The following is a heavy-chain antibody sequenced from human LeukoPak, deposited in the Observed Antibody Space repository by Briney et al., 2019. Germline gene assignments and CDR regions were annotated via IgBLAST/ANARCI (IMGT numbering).Heavy chain of an antibody. Sequence: GASVKVSCKASGYTFTYRYLHWVRQAPGQALEWMGWISAYNGNTNYAQKLQGRVTMTTDTSTSTAYMELRSLRSDDTAVYYCARYPYYYDSSGYSLFDYWGQGTLVTVSS. J-gene: IGHJ4*02. V-gene: IGHV1-18*04. D-gene: IGHD3-22*01. CDR2: ISAYNGNT. CDR1: GYTFTYRY. CDR3: ARYPYYYDSSGYSLFDY.